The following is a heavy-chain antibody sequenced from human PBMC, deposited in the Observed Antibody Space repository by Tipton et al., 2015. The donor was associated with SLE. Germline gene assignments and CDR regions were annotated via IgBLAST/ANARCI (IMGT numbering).Heavy chain of an antibody. Sequence: GSLRLSCAASGFTFSSYAMSWVRQAPGKGLEWVSAISGSGGSTYYADSVKGRFTISRDNSKNTLYLQMNSLRAEDTAVYYCAGSSGYFYWYFDIWGRGTLVTVSS. CDR3: AGSSGYFYWYFDI. D-gene: IGHD3-22*01. V-gene: IGHV3-23*01. CDR2: ISGSGGST. CDR1: GFTFSSYA. J-gene: IGHJ2*01.